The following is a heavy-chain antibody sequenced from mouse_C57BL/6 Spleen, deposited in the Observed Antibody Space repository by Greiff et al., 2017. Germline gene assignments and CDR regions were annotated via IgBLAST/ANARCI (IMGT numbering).Heavy chain of an antibody. CDR3: ARGTTVVEDY. V-gene: IGHV1-69*01. CDR2: IDPSDSYT. CDR1: GYTFTSYW. D-gene: IGHD1-1*01. J-gene: IGHJ2*01. Sequence: QVQLQQSGAELVMPGASVKLSCKASGYTFTSYWMHWVKQRPGQGLEWIGEIDPSDSYTNYNQKFKGKSTLTVDKSSSTAYMQLSSLTSEDSAVYYCARGTTVVEDYWGQGTTLTVSS.